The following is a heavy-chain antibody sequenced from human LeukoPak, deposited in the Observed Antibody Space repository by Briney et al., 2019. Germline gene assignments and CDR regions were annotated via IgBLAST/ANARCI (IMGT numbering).Heavy chain of an antibody. CDR2: VNSDGSST. J-gene: IGHJ4*02. V-gene: IGHV3-74*03. CDR3: ARGGRTKFDY. Sequence: GGSLRLSCAASGFTFSTYWMHWVRQAPGKGLLWVSRVNSDGSSTMYADSVKGRFTISRDNAKNSLYLQMNSLRAEDTAVYYCARGGRTKFDYWGQGTLVTVSS. CDR1: GFTFSTYW. D-gene: IGHD1-1*01.